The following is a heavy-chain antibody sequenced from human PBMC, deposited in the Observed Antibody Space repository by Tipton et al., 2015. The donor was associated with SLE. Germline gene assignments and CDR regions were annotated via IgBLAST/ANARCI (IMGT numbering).Heavy chain of an antibody. Sequence: TLSLTCTVSGDSINNYYWSWIRQPPGKGLEWIGYISYSGSTYYSGSTYYNPSLKSRATISRDTSKNQFSLRLSSVTAADTAVYYCARRRAATGLFSERGWFDPWGQGALVTVSS. CDR1: GDSINNYY. CDR3: ARRRAATGLFSERGWFDP. CDR2: ISYSGSTYYSGST. V-gene: IGHV4-59*12. J-gene: IGHJ5*02. D-gene: IGHD6-25*01.